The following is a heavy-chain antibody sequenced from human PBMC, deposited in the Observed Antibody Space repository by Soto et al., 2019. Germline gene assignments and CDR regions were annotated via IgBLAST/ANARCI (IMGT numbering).Heavy chain of an antibody. CDR1: GGSISSGGYY. CDR3: ARVRSMIVGPLSGNPFDI. V-gene: IGHV4-31*03. D-gene: IGHD3-22*01. Sequence: QVQLQESGPGLVKPSQTLSLTCTVSGGSISSGGYYWSWIRQHPGKALEWIGYIYYSGSTYYNPSLKNRVTTSGDTSKNQFSRKLSSVTAAATAVYYCARVRSMIVGPLSGNPFDIWGQGTMVTVSS. J-gene: IGHJ3*02. CDR2: IYYSGST.